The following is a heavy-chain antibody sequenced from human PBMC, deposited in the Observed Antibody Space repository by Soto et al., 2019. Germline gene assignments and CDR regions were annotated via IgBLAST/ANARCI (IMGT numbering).Heavy chain of an antibody. CDR1: GYTFTSYD. CDR3: ASSTNDYGDRH. CDR2: MNPDSGNT. J-gene: IGHJ4*02. V-gene: IGHV1-8*01. D-gene: IGHD4-17*01. Sequence: QVQLVQSGAEVKKPGASVKVSCKASGYTFTSYDINWVRQATGQGLEWMGWMNPDSGNTGYAQKYQXXVTMTRNTSMSTAYMELSSLRAEDTAVYYCASSTNDYGDRHWGQGTLVTVSS.